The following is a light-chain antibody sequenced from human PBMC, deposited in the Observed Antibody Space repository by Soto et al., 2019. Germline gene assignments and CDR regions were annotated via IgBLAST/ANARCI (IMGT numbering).Light chain of an antibody. CDR1: SSDVGGYNY. CDR2: EVS. CDR3: SSYAGRNNYVV. Sequence: QSALTQPPSASGSPGQSVTISCTGTSSDVGGYNYVSWYQQHPGKAPKLMIYEVSKRPSGVPDRFSGSKSGITASLTVSRLQAEDEADYYCSSYAGRNNYVVFGGGTKVTLL. V-gene: IGLV2-8*01. J-gene: IGLJ2*01.